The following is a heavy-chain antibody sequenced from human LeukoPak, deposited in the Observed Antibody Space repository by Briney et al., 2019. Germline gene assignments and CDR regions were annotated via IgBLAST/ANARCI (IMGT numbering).Heavy chain of an antibody. Sequence: GESLQISCKGSGYSFTSYRIGWVRQMPGKGLEWMGIIYPGDSDTRYSPSFQGQVTISADKSISTAYLQWSSLKASDTAMYYCARGMSSGWSGADYWGQGTLVTVSS. CDR2: IYPGDSDT. CDR3: ARGMSSGWSGADY. D-gene: IGHD6-19*01. J-gene: IGHJ4*02. V-gene: IGHV5-51*01. CDR1: GYSFTSYR.